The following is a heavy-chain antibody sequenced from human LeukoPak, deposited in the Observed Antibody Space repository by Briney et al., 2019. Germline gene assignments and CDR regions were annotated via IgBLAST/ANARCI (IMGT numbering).Heavy chain of an antibody. CDR1: GFTFGDYA. V-gene: IGHV3-49*03. J-gene: IGHJ4*02. CDR2: IRSKDYGGKT. D-gene: IGHD2-2*01. Sequence: PGGSLRLSCTASGFTFGDYAMSWFRQAPGKGLEWVGFIRSKDYGGKTEYAASAKGRFTISRDDSKSIAYLQMNSLKTEDTAVYYCTRGKGDQGWYWGQGTLVTVSS. CDR3: TRGKGDQGWY.